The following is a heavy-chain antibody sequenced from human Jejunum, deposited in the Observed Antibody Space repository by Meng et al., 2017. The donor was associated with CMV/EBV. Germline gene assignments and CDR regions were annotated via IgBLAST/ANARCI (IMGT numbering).Heavy chain of an antibody. D-gene: IGHD3-22*01. J-gene: IGHJ6*02. CDR3: AREEQYYYDSSSYGMDV. Sequence: SRGDYYWNWLRQPPGKGLEWIGNVYYSGSTHYNPSLKRRVSISVDTSKNQFSLKLSSVTAADTAVYYCAREEQYYYDSSSYGMDVWGQGTTVTVSS. CDR1: SRGDYY. CDR2: VYYSGST. V-gene: IGHV4-30-4*08.